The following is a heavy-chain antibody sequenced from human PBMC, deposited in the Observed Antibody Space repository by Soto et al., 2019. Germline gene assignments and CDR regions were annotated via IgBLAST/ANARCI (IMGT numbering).Heavy chain of an antibody. Sequence: SETLSLTCTVSGVSISGYYWSWIRQPPGKGPEWMGYVDHRGTANYNPSLESRLTISLDTSKKQFSLKLSSVTAADTAVYYCARHHDSWGQGTLVTVSS. J-gene: IGHJ4*02. CDR1: GVSISGYY. CDR2: VDHRGTA. V-gene: IGHV4-59*08. CDR3: ARHHDS.